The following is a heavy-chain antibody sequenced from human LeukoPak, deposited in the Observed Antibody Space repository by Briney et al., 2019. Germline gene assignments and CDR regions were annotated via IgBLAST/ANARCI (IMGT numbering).Heavy chain of an antibody. V-gene: IGHV3-7*01. CDR3: ARDYVWGSSESDY. J-gene: IGHJ4*02. Sequence: GGSLRLSCAASGFTFSSYGMHWVRQSPGKGLEWVGNIKQDGSEKYYVDSLKGRFTISRDNAKNSLYLQMNSLRVEDTAIYYCARDYVWGSSESDYWGQGTLVTVSS. CDR2: IKQDGSEK. CDR1: GFTFSSYG. D-gene: IGHD7-27*01.